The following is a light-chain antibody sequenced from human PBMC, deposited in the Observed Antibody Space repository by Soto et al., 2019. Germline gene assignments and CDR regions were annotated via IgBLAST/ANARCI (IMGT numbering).Light chain of an antibody. J-gene: IGKJ3*01. V-gene: IGKV1-39*01. CDR2: AAS. CDR3: QQSYSTPFT. Sequence: DIQMTQSPSSLSASVGDWLTITCRTRANISSYLNWYQQKPGKAPKLLIYAASSLQSGVPSRFSGSGSGTDFTLTISSLQPEDFATYYCQQSYSTPFTFGPGTKVDIK. CDR1: ANISSY.